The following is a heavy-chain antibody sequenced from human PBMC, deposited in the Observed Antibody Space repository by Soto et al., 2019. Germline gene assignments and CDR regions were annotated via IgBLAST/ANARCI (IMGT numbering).Heavy chain of an antibody. CDR1: GGSFSGYY. J-gene: IGHJ3*02. V-gene: IGHV4-34*01. Sequence: LSLTCAVYGGSFSGYYWSWIRQPPGKGLEWIGEINHSGSTNYNPSLKSRVTISVDTSKNQFSLKLSSVTAADTAVYYCARGFGGSIWYIFNDAFDIWGQGTMVTVSS. CDR3: ARGFGGSIWYIFNDAFDI. CDR2: INHSGST. D-gene: IGHD6-13*01.